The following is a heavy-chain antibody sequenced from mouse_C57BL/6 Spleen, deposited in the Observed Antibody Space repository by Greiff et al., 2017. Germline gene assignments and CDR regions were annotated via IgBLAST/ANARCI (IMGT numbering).Heavy chain of an antibody. J-gene: IGHJ2*01. Sequence: EVKLVESGGGLVKPGGSLKLSCAASGFTFSSYAMSWVRQTPEKRLEWVATISDGGSYTYYPDNVKGRFTISRDNAKNNLYLQMSHLKSEDTAMYYWARGGYYGSSYYFDYWGQGTTLTVAS. CDR3: ARGGYYGSSYYFDY. CDR2: ISDGGSYT. V-gene: IGHV5-4*03. CDR1: GFTFSSYA. D-gene: IGHD1-1*01.